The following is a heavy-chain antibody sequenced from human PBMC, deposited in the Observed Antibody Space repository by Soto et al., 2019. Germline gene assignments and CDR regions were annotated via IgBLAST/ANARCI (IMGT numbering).Heavy chain of an antibody. CDR1: GYTFTSYG. J-gene: IGHJ4*02. CDR3: ARVIAAAVDFDY. Sequence: QVQLVQSGAEVKKPGASVKVSCKASGYTFTSYGISWVRQAPGQGLEWMGWISAYNGNTNYAQQLQGRVTVTTDTSTSTAYMDLRSLRSDYTAVYYCARVIAAAVDFDYWGQGTLVTVSS. D-gene: IGHD6-13*01. V-gene: IGHV1-18*01. CDR2: ISAYNGNT.